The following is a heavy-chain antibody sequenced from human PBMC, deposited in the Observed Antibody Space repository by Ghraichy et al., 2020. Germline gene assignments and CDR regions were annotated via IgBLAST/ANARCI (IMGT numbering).Heavy chain of an antibody. Sequence: SETLSLTCAVYGRSFTDYYWSWIRQSPDKGLEWIGEVHHTGNTNYNPSLEDRVSMSVDTSKNQFSLKLTSVTAADTAVYYCAGSNDYFYYWGQGTLVTVSS. V-gene: IGHV4-34*01. J-gene: IGHJ4*02. CDR2: VHHTGNT. CDR3: AGSNDYFYY. CDR1: GRSFTDYY. D-gene: IGHD3-16*01.